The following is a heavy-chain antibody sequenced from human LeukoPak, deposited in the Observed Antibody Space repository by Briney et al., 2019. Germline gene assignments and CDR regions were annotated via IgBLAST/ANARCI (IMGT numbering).Heavy chain of an antibody. Sequence: PSETLSLTCTVSGGSISSYYWSWIRQPPWKGLEWIGYIYYSGSTNYNPSLKSRVTISVDTSKNQFSLKLSSVTAADTAVYYCARLVYYDFWSGYTFDYWGQGTLVTVSS. CDR2: IYYSGST. CDR3: ARLVYYDFWSGYTFDY. CDR1: GGSISSYY. J-gene: IGHJ4*02. V-gene: IGHV4-59*01. D-gene: IGHD3-3*01.